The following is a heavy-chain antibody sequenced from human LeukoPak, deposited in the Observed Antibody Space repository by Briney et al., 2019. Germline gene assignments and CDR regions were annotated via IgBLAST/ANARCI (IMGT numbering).Heavy chain of an antibody. Sequence: SETLSLTCTVSGGSISSYYWNWIRQPAGKGLEWIGRLYPSGSSDYNPSLKSRVTMSVDTSRNQFSLRVTSVTAADTAIYYCARDLSGSLYFDYWGQEILVTVSA. V-gene: IGHV4-4*07. D-gene: IGHD3-10*01. J-gene: IGHJ4*02. CDR3: ARDLSGSLYFDY. CDR2: LYPSGSS. CDR1: GGSISSYY.